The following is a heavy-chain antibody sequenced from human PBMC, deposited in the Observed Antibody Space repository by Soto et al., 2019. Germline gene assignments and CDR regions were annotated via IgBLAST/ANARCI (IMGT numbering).Heavy chain of an antibody. CDR2: ISSTGDDI. CDR1: GFSFRDHS. CDR3: ARLLKGSVVTG. J-gene: IGHJ4*02. Sequence: VQLMGSGGGLVYPGASLRLSCETSGFSFRDHSRNWVRQAPGKGLQWVSYISSTGDDIHYADSVKGRFTVSRDNAKNALLLQMNSLRDDDSAIYYCARLLKGSVVTGWGQGTLVTVSS. V-gene: IGHV3-48*02. D-gene: IGHD2-21*02.